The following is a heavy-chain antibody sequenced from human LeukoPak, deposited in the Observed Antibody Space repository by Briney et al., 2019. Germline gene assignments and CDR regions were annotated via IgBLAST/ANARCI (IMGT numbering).Heavy chain of an antibody. CDR3: AKGKDVWGSYRTEFDF. CDR1: VFTFSSYA. CDR2: ISGSGGNT. D-gene: IGHD3-16*02. J-gene: IGHJ4*02. V-gene: IGHV3-23*01. Sequence: GGSLRLSCAASVFTFSSYAMTWVRQAPGKGLEWVSAISGSGGNTYYADSVKGRFTISRDNSKNTLYLQMNSLRAEDTAVYYCAKGKDVWGSYRTEFDFWGQGTLVAVSS.